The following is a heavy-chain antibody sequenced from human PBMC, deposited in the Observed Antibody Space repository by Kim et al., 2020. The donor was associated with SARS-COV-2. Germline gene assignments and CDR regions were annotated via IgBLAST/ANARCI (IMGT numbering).Heavy chain of an antibody. CDR3: AHRPPSAALWTCFDY. Sequence: PSLKSRLTITKDTSKNQVVLTMTNMDPVDTATYYCAHRPPSAALWTCFDYWGQGTLVTVSS. J-gene: IGHJ4*02. V-gene: IGHV2-5*01. D-gene: IGHD6-13*01.